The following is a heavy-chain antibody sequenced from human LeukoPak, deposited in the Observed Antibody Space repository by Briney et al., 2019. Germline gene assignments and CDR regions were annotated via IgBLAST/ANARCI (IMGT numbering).Heavy chain of an antibody. D-gene: IGHD1-26*01. CDR1: GFTFTSYS. V-gene: IGHV3-23*01. CDR2: ISGGGGST. CDR3: AKGGKWDVTPFDY. J-gene: IGHJ4*02. Sequence: GGSLRLSCAASGFTFTSYSMNWVRQAPGKGLEWVSTISGGGGSTYYADSVEGRFTISRDNSKNTLYLQVNSLRAEDTAVYYCAKGGKWDVTPFDYWGQGTLVTVSS.